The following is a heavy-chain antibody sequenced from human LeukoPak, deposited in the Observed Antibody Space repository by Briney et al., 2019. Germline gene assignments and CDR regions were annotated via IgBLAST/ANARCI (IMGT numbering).Heavy chain of an antibody. J-gene: IGHJ4*02. CDR3: ARGLVGAIDY. CDR1: GFTFSSYD. V-gene: IGHV3-48*02. Sequence: PGGSLRLSCAASGFTFSSYDMNWVRQAPGKGLEWVSSISSSSSTIFYADSVKGRFTISRDNAKNSLYLQMNSLRDEDTAVYYCARGLVGAIDYWGQGTLVTVSS. CDR2: ISSSSSTI. D-gene: IGHD1-26*01.